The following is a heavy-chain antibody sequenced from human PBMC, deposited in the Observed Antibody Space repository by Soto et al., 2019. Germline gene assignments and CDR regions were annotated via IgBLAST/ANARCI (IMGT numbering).Heavy chain of an antibody. J-gene: IGHJ4*02. D-gene: IGHD6-13*01. V-gene: IGHV3-21*01. Sequence: LRLSCAASGFTFSSYSMNWVRQAPGKGLEWVSSISGSSSYIYYADSVKGRFTISRDNAKNSLYLQMNSLRAEDTAVYYCARAGDSIAAAGTGFDYWGQGTLVTVSS. CDR1: GFTFSSYS. CDR3: ARAGDSIAAAGTGFDY. CDR2: ISGSSSYI.